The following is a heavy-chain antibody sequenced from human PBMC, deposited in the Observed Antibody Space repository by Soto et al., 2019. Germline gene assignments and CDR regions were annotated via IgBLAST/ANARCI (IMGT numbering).Heavy chain of an antibody. J-gene: IGHJ4*02. Sequence: ASVKVSCKASGGTFSSYAITWVRQSPGQGLEWMGEIIPIFGTANYAQKFQGRVTITADESTSTAYMELSSLRSEDTAVYYCARDLGGWPDYWGQGTLVTVSS. CDR1: GGTFSSYA. V-gene: IGHV1-69*13. D-gene: IGHD2-15*01. CDR3: ARDLGGWPDY. CDR2: IIPIFGTA.